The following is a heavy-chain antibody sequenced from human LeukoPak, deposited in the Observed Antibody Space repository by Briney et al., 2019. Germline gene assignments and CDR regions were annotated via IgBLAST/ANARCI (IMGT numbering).Heavy chain of an antibody. V-gene: IGHV4-59*01. Sequence: SETLSLTCTVSGGSISSYYWSWIRQPPGKGLEWIGYIYYSGSTNYNPSLKSRVTISVDTSKNQFSLKLSSVTAADTAVYYCASSRYDYDILTLRVAFDIWGQGTMVTVSS. CDR3: ASSRYDYDILTLRVAFDI. CDR1: GGSISSYY. CDR2: IYYSGST. J-gene: IGHJ3*02. D-gene: IGHD3-9*01.